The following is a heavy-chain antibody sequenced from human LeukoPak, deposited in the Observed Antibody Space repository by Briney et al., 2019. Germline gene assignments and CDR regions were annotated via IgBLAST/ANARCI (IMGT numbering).Heavy chain of an antibody. CDR1: GYTFTSYG. V-gene: IGHV1-18*01. Sequence: ASVKVSCKASGYTFTSYGISWVRQAPGQGLEWMGWISAYNGNTNYAQKLQGRVTMTTDTSTSTAYMELRSLRSDDTAVYYCARDLWQNYYDSNGPAWFDPWGQGTLVTVSS. CDR3: ARDLWQNYYDSNGPAWFDP. D-gene: IGHD3-22*01. J-gene: IGHJ5*02. CDR2: ISAYNGNT.